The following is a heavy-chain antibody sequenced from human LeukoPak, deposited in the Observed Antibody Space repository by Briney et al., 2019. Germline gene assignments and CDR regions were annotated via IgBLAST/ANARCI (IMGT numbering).Heavy chain of an antibody. J-gene: IGHJ4*02. D-gene: IGHD2-21*01. Sequence: GGSLRLSCAASGFTFSSYSMNWVRQAPGKGLEWVSSISSSSSYIYYADSVKGRFIISRDNAKNSLYLQMNSLRAEDTAVYYCAREEGDETIDYWGQGTLVTVSS. CDR2: ISSSSSYI. V-gene: IGHV3-21*01. CDR1: GFTFSSYS. CDR3: AREEGDETIDY.